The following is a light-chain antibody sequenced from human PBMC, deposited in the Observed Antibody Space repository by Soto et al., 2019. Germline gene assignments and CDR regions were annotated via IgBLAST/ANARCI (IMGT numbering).Light chain of an antibody. V-gene: IGLV2-14*03. J-gene: IGLJ1*01. CDR1: SSDVGGYNY. Sequence: QSVLTQPASVSGSPGQSITISCPGTSSDVGGYNYVSWYQQHPGKVPKLMIYDVSNRPSGVSNRFSGSKSGNTASLTISGLQAEDEADYYCSSYTSSSTYVLGIGTKVTVL. CDR3: SSYTSSSTYV. CDR2: DVS.